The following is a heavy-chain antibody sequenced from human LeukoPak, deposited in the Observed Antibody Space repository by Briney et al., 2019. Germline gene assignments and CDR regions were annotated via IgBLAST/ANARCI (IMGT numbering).Heavy chain of an antibody. V-gene: IGHV4-34*01. CDR2: IYYSGST. D-gene: IGHD3-16*01. Sequence: KSSETLSLTCAVYGGSFSGYYWSWIRQPPGKGLEWIGSIYYSGSTYYNPSLKSRVTISVDTSKNQFSLKLSSVTAADTAVYYCARGRSYYDYVWGSRTHAFDIWGQGTMVTVSS. CDR3: ARGRSYYDYVWGSRTHAFDI. J-gene: IGHJ3*02. CDR1: GGSFSGYY.